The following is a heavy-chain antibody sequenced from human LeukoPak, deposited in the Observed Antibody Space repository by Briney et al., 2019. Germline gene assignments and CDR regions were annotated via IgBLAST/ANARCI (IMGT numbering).Heavy chain of an antibody. CDR2: ISGSGGGT. V-gene: IGHV3-23*01. D-gene: IGHD3-22*01. J-gene: IGHJ4*02. CDR3: AKRGVVIRVILGGFHKEAYYFDS. CDR1: GITFSNYG. Sequence: PGGSLRLSCAVSGITFSNYGMSWVRQAPGKGLEWVAGISGSGGGTNYADSVKGRFTISRDNFKNTLYLQMNSLRAEDTAVYFCAKRGVVIRVILGGFHKEAYYFDSWGQGALVTVSS.